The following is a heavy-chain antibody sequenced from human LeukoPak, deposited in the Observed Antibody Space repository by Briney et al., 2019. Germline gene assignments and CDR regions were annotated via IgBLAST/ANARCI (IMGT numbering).Heavy chain of an antibody. J-gene: IGHJ5*02. CDR3: ARDYCSSTSCYLGWFDP. V-gene: IGHV1-2*02. CDR2: INPNSGGT. Sequence: ASVKVSCKASGYTFTGYYMHWVRQAPGQGLEWMGWINPNSGGTNYALKFRGRVTMTRDTSISTAYMELSRLRSDDTAVYYCARDYCSSTSCYLGWFDPWGQGTLVTVSS. CDR1: GYTFTGYY. D-gene: IGHD2-2*01.